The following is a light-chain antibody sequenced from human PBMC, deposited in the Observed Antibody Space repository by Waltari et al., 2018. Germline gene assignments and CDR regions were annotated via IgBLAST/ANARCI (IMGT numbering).Light chain of an antibody. CDR1: QGINTY. V-gene: IGKV1-17*01. Sequence: DIQITQFPSSLSASAGDRVTITCRASQGINTYLNWYQQKPGKPPKRLIYTASNLESGVPSRFSGSGSGTDFTLTISSLQPEDFATYYCLHYSDNPYSFGQGTKVEIK. CDR3: LHYSDNPYS. CDR2: TAS. J-gene: IGKJ2*03.